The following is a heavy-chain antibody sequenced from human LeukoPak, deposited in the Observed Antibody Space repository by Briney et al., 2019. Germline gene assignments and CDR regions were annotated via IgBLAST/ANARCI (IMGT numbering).Heavy chain of an antibody. J-gene: IGHJ5*02. CDR2: ISGSGGST. CDR1: GFKFTNYA. V-gene: IGHV3-23*01. D-gene: IGHD3-10*01. Sequence: PGGSLRLSCAASGFKFTNYAMNWVRQAPGKGLQWVSTISGSGGSTYYADSVKGRFTISRHNSKNTLYLQMNSLRADDTAVYYCAKTSNYGPGSHTTNWFDPWGQGTLVTVSS. CDR3: AKTSNYGPGSHTTNWFDP.